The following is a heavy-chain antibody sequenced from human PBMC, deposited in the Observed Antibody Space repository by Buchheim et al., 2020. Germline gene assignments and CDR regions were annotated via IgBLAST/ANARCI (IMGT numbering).Heavy chain of an antibody. CDR2: VSHSGSS. V-gene: IGHV4-34*01. Sequence: QVQHQQWGARLLKPSETLSLTCPVNNESFSGYLWTWIRQTPGKGLEWIAEVSHSGSSNYNPSLKSRVTTSVDTSKNQFSLKVKSVTAADTAVYYCARGKEARPLFDYWGQGIL. D-gene: IGHD6-6*01. CDR3: ARGKEARPLFDY. CDR1: NESFSGYL. J-gene: IGHJ4*01.